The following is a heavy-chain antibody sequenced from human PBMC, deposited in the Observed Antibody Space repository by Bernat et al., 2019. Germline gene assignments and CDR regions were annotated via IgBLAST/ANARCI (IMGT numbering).Heavy chain of an antibody. V-gene: IGHV4-34*01. Sequence: QVQLQQWGAGLLKPSETLSLTCAVYGGSFSGYYWSWIRQPPGKGLEWIGEINHSGSTNYNPSLKSRVTISVDTSKNQFSLKLSSVTAADTAVYYFASLRTADHAFDIWGQGTMVTVSS. D-gene: IGHD5/OR15-5a*01. CDR1: GGSFSGYY. CDR3: ASLRTADHAFDI. J-gene: IGHJ3*02. CDR2: INHSGST.